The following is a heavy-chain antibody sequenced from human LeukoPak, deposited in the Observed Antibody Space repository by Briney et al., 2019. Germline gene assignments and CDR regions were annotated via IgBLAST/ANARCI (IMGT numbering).Heavy chain of an antibody. CDR3: ARSLHI. CDR1: GDSITSDTYY. V-gene: IGHV4-39*01. D-gene: IGHD2-21*01. Sequence: SETLSLTCTVSGDSITSDTYYWGWIRQPPGKELEWIGSIYYSGSTYYNPSLKSRVTISVDTSKNQFSLKLSSVTAADTAVYYCARSLHIWGQGTLVTVSS. J-gene: IGHJ4*02. CDR2: IYYSGST.